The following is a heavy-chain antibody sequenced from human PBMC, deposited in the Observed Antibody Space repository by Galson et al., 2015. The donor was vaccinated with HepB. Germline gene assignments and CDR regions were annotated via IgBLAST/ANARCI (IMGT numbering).Heavy chain of an antibody. Sequence: SLRLSCAASGFTFSSYGMHWVRQAPGKGLEWVAVISYDGSNKYYADSVKGRFTISRDNSKNTLYLQMNSLRAEDTAVYYCAKGDTAMVTADYWGQGTLVTVSS. CDR1: GFTFSSYG. CDR3: AKGDTAMVTADY. CDR2: ISYDGSNK. D-gene: IGHD5-18*01. V-gene: IGHV3-30*18. J-gene: IGHJ4*02.